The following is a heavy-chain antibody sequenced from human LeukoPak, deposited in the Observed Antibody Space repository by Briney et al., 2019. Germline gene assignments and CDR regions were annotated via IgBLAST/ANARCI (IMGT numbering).Heavy chain of an antibody. J-gene: IGHJ3*02. V-gene: IGHV3-48*01. CDR1: GFTFSSYS. CDR2: VGAIGSSTI. Sequence: GGSLRLSCAASGFTFSSYSMNWVRQAPGKGLEWVSYVGAIGSSTISYADSVMGRFTNSRDNAKNSVFLQINGLRAEDTAVYYCARDLHYAFDIWGQGTMVTVSS. CDR3: ARDLHYAFDI.